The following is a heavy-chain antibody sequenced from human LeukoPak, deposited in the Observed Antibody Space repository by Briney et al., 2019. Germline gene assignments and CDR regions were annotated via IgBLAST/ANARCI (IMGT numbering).Heavy chain of an antibody. CDR3: ARGRGNRKFDY. CDR2: IYYSGST. V-gene: IGHV4-61*05. Sequence: SETLSLTCTVSGGSISSSSYYWGWIRQPPGKGLEWIGYIYYSGSTNYNPSLKSRVTISVNTSKNQFSLKLSSVTAADTAVYYCARGRGNRKFDYWGQGTLVTVSS. CDR1: GGSISSSSYY. J-gene: IGHJ4*02. D-gene: IGHD4-23*01.